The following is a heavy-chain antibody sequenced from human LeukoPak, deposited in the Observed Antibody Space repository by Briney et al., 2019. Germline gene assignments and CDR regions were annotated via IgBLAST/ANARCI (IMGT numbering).Heavy chain of an antibody. CDR3: ARRRSEGSSWFDP. CDR2: IYISGST. V-gene: IGHV4-4*07. J-gene: IGHJ5*02. D-gene: IGHD6-6*01. CDR1: GGSISSYY. Sequence: PSETLSLTCTVSGGSISSYYWSWIRQPAGKGLEWIGRIYISGSTNYNPSLKSRVTMSVDTSKNQSSLKLSSMTAADTAVYYCARRRSEGSSWFDPWGQGTLVTVSS.